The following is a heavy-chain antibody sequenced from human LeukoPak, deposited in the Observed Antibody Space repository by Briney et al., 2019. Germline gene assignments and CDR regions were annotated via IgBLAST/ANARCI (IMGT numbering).Heavy chain of an antibody. V-gene: IGHV3-23*01. D-gene: IGHD6-13*01. J-gene: IGHJ4*02. CDR2: LSGSGGST. CDR1: GFTFSNYA. Sequence: GGSLRLSCAASGFTFSNYAMSWVRQAPGKGLEWVSSLSGSGGSTYNADSVKGRFTISRDNSKNTLYLQMNSLRAEDTAVYYCAKVDSGIVATGSPYFDYWSQGTLVTVSS. CDR3: AKVDSGIVATGSPYFDY.